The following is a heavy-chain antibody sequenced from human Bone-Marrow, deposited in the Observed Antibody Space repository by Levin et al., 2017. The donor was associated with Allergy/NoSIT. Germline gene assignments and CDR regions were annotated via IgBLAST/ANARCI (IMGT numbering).Heavy chain of an antibody. CDR1: GFTFSSAG. V-gene: IGHV3-30*18. CDR2: ISADGRNK. D-gene: IGHD1-14*01. CDR3: AKDRTRSWTFDY. Sequence: GESLKISCAASGFTFSSAGMHWVRQAAGKGLEWVAVISADGRNKYYADSVKGRFTISRDDSKNTVYLQMNGLRAEDTALYYCAKDRTRSWTFDYWGQGTLVTVSS. J-gene: IGHJ4*02.